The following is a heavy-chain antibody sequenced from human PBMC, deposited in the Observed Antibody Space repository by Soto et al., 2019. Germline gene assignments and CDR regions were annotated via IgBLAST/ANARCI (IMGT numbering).Heavy chain of an antibody. D-gene: IGHD3-9*01. CDR2: IYHSGST. V-gene: IGHV4-30-2*01. CDR3: ARDSIGRYFDY. J-gene: IGHJ4*02. Sequence: SETLSLTCAVSGGSISSGGYSWSWIRQPPGKGLEWIGYIYHSGSTNYNPSLKSRVTISVDTSKNQFSLKLSSVTAADTAVYYCARDSIGRYFDYWGQGTLVTVSS. CDR1: GGSISSGGYS.